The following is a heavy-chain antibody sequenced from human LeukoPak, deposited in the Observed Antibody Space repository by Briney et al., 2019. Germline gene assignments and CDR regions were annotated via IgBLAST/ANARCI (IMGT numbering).Heavy chain of an antibody. J-gene: IGHJ4*02. Sequence: KPSETLSLTCTVSGGSISSSSYYWGWIRQPPGKGLEWIGSIYYSGSTNYNPSLKSRVTISVDTSKNQFSLKLSSVTAADTAVYYCTTRHISKTTVVTAMGYWGQGTLVTVSS. CDR3: TTRHISKTTVVTAMGY. CDR2: IYYSGST. CDR1: GGSISSSSYY. D-gene: IGHD4-17*01. V-gene: IGHV4-39*07.